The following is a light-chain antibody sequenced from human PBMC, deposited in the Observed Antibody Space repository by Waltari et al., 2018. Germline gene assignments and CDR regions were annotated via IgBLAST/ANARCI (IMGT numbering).Light chain of an antibody. CDR1: QGIITY. Sequence: DIQMTQSPSFLSASVGDRIPITCRASQGIITYLNWYQQTPGKAPKVLIYSASTLQSGVPLRFSGTGSGTNFTLTISSLQPEDFATYSCQQTYSTPWTFGQGTKVELK. CDR2: SAS. V-gene: IGKV1-39*01. CDR3: QQTYSTPWT. J-gene: IGKJ1*01.